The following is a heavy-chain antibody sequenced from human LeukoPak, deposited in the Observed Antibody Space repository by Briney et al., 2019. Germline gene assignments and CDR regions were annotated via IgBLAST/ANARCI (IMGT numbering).Heavy chain of an antibody. CDR1: GGSFSGYY. J-gene: IGHJ6*02. CDR3: AGMTTVTSPYCYYYGMDV. CDR2: INHSGST. V-gene: IGHV4-34*01. Sequence: SETLSLTCAVYGGSFSGYYWSWIRQPPGKGLEWIGEINHSGSTNYNPSLKSRVTISVDTSKNQFSLKLSSVTAADTAVYYCAGMTTVTSPYCYYYGMDVWGQGTTVTVSS. D-gene: IGHD4-17*01.